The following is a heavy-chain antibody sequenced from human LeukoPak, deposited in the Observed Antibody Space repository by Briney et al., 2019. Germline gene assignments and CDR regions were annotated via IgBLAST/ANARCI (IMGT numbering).Heavy chain of an antibody. CDR2: IYSSGST. V-gene: IGHV4-4*07. D-gene: IGHD5/OR15-5a*01. CDR1: GDSISSYY. CDR3: ATEESVI. Sequence: PSQTLSLTCTVSGDSISSYYCTWIRQPAGRELVWIVRIYSSGSTSYNPSLKSRVTMSVDTSKSQFSLNLTSVTAADTAVYYCATEESVIWGQGTLVTVSS. J-gene: IGHJ4*02.